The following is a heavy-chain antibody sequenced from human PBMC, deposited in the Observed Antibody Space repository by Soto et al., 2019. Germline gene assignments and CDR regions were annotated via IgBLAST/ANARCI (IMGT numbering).Heavy chain of an antibody. D-gene: IGHD6-13*01. CDR1: GGSFSGYY. CDR3: ARKPKPGYSSSWYFRQWCFDP. CDR2: INHSGST. V-gene: IGHV4-34*01. J-gene: IGHJ5*02. Sequence: SETLSLTCAVYGGSFSGYYWSWIRQPPGKGLEWIGEINHSGSTNYNPSLKSRVTISVDTSKNQFSLKLSSVTAADTAVYYCARKPKPGYSSSWYFRQWCFDPWGQGTLVTVSS.